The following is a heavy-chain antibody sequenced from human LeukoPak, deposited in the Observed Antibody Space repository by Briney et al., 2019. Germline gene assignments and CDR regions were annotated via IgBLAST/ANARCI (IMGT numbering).Heavy chain of an antibody. CDR3: AREPPRNYYHSSGYYYDHGGGLDY. CDR2: INPNSGGT. J-gene: IGHJ4*02. D-gene: IGHD3-22*01. V-gene: IGHV1-2*02. Sequence: ASVKVSCKASGYTFTGYYIHWVRQAPGQGLEWMGWINPNSGGTNYAQKFQGRVTMTRDTSISTAYMELSRLRSDDTAVYYCAREPPRNYYHSSGYYYDHGGGLDYWGQGTLVTVSS. CDR1: GYTFTGYY.